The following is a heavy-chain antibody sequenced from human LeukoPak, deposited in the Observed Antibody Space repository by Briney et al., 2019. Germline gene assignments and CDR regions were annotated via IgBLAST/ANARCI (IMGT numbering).Heavy chain of an antibody. Sequence: GGSLRPSCAASGFTVSSNYMTWVRQAPGKGLDWVSVIYSGGSTYYADSVKGRFTISRDNSKNTLFLQMNSLRPEDTAVYYCARGASGTYYFGYWGRGTLVTVSS. CDR1: GFTVSSNY. D-gene: IGHD1-26*01. CDR2: IYSGGST. J-gene: IGHJ4*02. V-gene: IGHV3-66*02. CDR3: ARGASGTYYFGY.